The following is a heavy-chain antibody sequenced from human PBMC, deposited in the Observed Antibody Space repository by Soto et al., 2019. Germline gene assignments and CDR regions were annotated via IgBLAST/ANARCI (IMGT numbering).Heavy chain of an antibody. CDR1: GFTFSSYA. CDR3: AKVIAAAGTYYYYGMDV. D-gene: IGHD6-13*01. CDR2: ISGSGGST. Sequence: GGSLRLSCAASGFTFSSYAMSWVRQAPGKGLEWVSAISGSGGSTYYADSVKGRFTISRDNSKNTLYLQMNSLRAEDTAVYYWAKVIAAAGTYYYYGMDVWGQGTTVTVSS. J-gene: IGHJ6*02. V-gene: IGHV3-23*01.